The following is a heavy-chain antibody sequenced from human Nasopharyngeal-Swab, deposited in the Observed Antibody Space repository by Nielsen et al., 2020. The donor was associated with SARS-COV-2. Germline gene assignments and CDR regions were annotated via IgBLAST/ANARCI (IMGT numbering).Heavy chain of an antibody. V-gene: IGHV4-39*01. CDR2: TYYSGST. Sequence: RQAPGKGLEWIGSTYYSGSTYYNPSLKSRVTISVDTSKNQFSLKLSSVTAADTAVYYCARRKREEVRGVRYYFDYWGQGTLVTVSS. CDR3: ARRKREEVRGVRYYFDY. J-gene: IGHJ4*02. D-gene: IGHD3-10*01.